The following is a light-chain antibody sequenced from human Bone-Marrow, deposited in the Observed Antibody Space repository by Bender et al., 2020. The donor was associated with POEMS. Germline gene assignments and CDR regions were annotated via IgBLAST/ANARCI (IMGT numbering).Light chain of an antibody. CDR1: SSDVGGYNY. J-gene: IGLJ3*02. Sequence: QSALTQPPSVSGSPGQSVTISCTGTSSDVGGYNYVSWYQQHPGKAPKLIIYEVNRRPSGVSDRFSGSKSGNTASLTVSGLQAEDEADYYCNSYAGNNNWVFGGGTKLSVL. CDR2: EVN. CDR3: NSYAGNNNWV. V-gene: IGLV2-8*01.